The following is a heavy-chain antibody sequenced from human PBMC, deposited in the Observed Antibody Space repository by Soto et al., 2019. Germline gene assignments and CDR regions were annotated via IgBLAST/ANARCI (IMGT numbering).Heavy chain of an antibody. J-gene: IGHJ6*02. V-gene: IGHV1-58*01. D-gene: IGHD2-2*01. CDR1: GFTFTSSA. CDR3: AAMYCISTSCQLYGMDV. CDR2: IVVGSGNT. Sequence: QMQLVQSGPEVKKSGTSVKVSCKASGFTFTSSAVQWVRQARGQRLEWIGWIVVGSGNTNYAQKFQERVTITRDMSTSTAYMELSSLRSEDTAVYYCAAMYCISTSCQLYGMDVWGQGTTVTVSS.